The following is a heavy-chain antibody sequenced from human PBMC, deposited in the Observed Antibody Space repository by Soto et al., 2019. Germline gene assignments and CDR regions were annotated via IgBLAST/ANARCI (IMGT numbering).Heavy chain of an antibody. CDR3: TRQRDIVATMGFEYYYYGMDV. CDR1: GFTFSGSA. D-gene: IGHD5-12*01. Sequence: GGSLRLSCAASGFTFSGSAMHWVRQASGKGLEWVSRIRSKANSYATAYAASVKGRFTISRDDSKNTAYLQMNSLKTEDTAVYYCTRQRDIVATMGFEYYYYGMDVWGQGTTVTVSS. CDR2: IRSKANSYAT. V-gene: IGHV3-73*01. J-gene: IGHJ6*02.